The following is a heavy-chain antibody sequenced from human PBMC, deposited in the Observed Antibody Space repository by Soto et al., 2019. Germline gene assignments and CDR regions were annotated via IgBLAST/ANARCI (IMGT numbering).Heavy chain of an antibody. V-gene: IGHV3-30-3*01. CDR2: ISYDGSNK. D-gene: IGHD3-10*01. J-gene: IGHJ5*02. Sequence: QVQLVESGGGVVQPGRSLRLSCAASGFTFSSYAMHWVRQAPGKGLEWVAVISYDGSNKYYADSVKGRFTISRDNSKNTLYLQMNSLRAEDTAVYYCAKDWVVRTRGWFDPWGQGTLVTVSS. CDR3: AKDWVVRTRGWFDP. CDR1: GFTFSSYA.